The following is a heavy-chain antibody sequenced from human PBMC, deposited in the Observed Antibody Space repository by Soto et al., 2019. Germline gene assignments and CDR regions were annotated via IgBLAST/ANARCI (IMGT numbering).Heavy chain of an antibody. CDR1: GFTFSTW. Sequence: EVQLVESGGGLVQPGGSLRLSCVASGFTFSTWMHWVRQAPGKGLVWVSRINSDGSSITDADSVKGRFIISRDNAKNTLYLQMSSLTAEDTAVYYCTRGASGYGNFDYWGQGVLVTVSS. V-gene: IGHV3-74*01. J-gene: IGHJ4*02. CDR2: INSDGSSI. CDR3: TRGASGYGNFDY. D-gene: IGHD3-22*01.